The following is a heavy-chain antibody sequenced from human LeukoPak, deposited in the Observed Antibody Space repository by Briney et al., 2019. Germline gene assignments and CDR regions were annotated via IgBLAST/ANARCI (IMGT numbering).Heavy chain of an antibody. D-gene: IGHD4-17*01. CDR3: AKDRKVDGEYYFDY. V-gene: IGHV3-30*02. CDR2: IWYGGSNK. Sequence: GSLRLSCAASGFTFSSYGMHWVRQAPGKGLEWVAVIWYGGSNKYYADSVKGRFTISRDNSKNTLYLQMNSLRAEDTAVYYCAKDRKVDGEYYFDYWGQGTLVTVSS. CDR1: GFTFSSYG. J-gene: IGHJ4*02.